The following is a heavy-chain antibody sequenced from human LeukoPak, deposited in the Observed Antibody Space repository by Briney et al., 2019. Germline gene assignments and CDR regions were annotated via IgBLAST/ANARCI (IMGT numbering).Heavy chain of an antibody. CDR2: ISGSGSLT. V-gene: IGHV3-23*01. Sequence: GGSLRLSCAASGFTFSSYGMSWVRQAPGKGLEWVSAISGSGSLTFYADSVKGRFTISRDNSKNTLYLQMNSLRAEDTAVYFCAKEVGIGHLYFDYWGQGTLVTVSS. CDR3: AKEVGIGHLYFDY. CDR1: GFTFSSYG. J-gene: IGHJ4*02. D-gene: IGHD1-26*01.